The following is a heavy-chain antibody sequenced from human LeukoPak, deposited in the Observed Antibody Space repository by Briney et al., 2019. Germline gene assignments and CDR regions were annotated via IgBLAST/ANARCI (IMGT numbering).Heavy chain of an antibody. V-gene: IGHV3-23*01. CDR1: GFTFSNYA. CDR2: IGGNDGKT. CDR3: AKNSDSSGNPFDY. J-gene: IGHJ4*02. Sequence: PGGSLRLSCATSGFTFSNYAMSWVRQAPGKGLEWVSSIGGNDGKTYYRDSVKGRFTISRDNSKNTLYLQMNSLRAEDTAVYYCAKNSDSSGNPFDYWGQGTLVTVSS. D-gene: IGHD6-19*01.